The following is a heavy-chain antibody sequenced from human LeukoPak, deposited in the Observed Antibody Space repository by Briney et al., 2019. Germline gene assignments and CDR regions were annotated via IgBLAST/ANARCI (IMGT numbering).Heavy chain of an antibody. CDR1: GFTFSSYG. D-gene: IGHD3-10*01. CDR2: ISGSGGST. CDR3: AKDRWFGHLGFFDP. J-gene: IGHJ5*02. Sequence: PGGSLRLSCAASGFTFSSYGMSWVRQAPGKGLEWVSAISGSGGSTYYADSVKGRFTISRDNSKNTLYLQMNSLRAEDTAVYYCAKDRWFGHLGFFDPWGQGTLVTVSS. V-gene: IGHV3-23*01.